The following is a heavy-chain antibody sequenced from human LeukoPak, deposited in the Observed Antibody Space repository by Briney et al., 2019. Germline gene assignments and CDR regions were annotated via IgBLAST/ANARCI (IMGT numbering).Heavy chain of an antibody. Sequence: ASAKVSCKASGYTFTGYYMHWVRQAPGQGLEWMGWINPNSGGTNYAQKFQGRVTMTRNTSISTAYMELSSLRSEDTAVYYCARGAGVWLRLRRGTFDYWGQGTLVTVSS. CDR1: GYTFTGYY. J-gene: IGHJ4*02. D-gene: IGHD5-12*01. CDR3: ARGAGVWLRLRRGTFDY. CDR2: INPNSGGT. V-gene: IGHV1-2*02.